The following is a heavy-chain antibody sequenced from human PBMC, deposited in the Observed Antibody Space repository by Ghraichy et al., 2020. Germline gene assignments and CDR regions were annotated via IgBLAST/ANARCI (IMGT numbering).Heavy chain of an antibody. J-gene: IGHJ4*02. CDR3: VKGRKWLGFSGDY. V-gene: IGHV3-23*01. CDR1: GFTFSSYA. Sequence: GGSLRLSCAASGFTFSSYAMSWVRQAPGKGLEWVSAISGSGGSTYYADSVKGRFTISRDNSKNTLYLQMNSLRAEDTAVYYCVKGRKWLGFSGDYWGQGTLVTVSS. D-gene: IGHD3-22*01. CDR2: ISGSGGST.